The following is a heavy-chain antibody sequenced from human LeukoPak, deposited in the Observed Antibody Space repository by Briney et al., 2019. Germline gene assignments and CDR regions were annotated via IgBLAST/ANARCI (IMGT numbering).Heavy chain of an antibody. D-gene: IGHD3-10*01. CDR2: IIPMFGTA. V-gene: IGHV1-69*06. CDR3: ARVYYGSGRYSYNYYYMDV. Sequence: GASVKVSCKLSGGTFITYALTWVRQAPGQGLEWMGGIIPMFGTANYAQNFQGRVTITADKSTNTAYMELSRLRSEDTAVYYCARVYYGSGRYSYNYYYMDVWGKGTTVTVSS. CDR1: GGTFITYA. J-gene: IGHJ6*03.